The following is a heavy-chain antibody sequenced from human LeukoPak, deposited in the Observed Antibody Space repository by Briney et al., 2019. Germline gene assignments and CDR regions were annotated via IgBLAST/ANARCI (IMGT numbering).Heavy chain of an antibody. Sequence: PSETLSLTCTVSGGSISSGSYYWSWIRQPAGKGLEWIGRIYTSGSTNYNPSLKSRVTMSVDTSKNQFSLKLSSVTAADTAVYYCARGKKWELYFDYWGQGTLMTVSS. CDR2: IYTSGST. CDR3: ARGKKWELYFDY. J-gene: IGHJ4*02. CDR1: GGSISSGSYY. D-gene: IGHD1-26*01. V-gene: IGHV4-61*02.